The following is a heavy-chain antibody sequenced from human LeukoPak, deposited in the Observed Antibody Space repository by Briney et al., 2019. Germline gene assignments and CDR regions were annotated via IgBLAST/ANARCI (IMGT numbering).Heavy chain of an antibody. CDR3: ARGDYGGNSDFDY. CDR2: IYYSGST. J-gene: IGHJ4*02. Sequence: SETLSLTCTVSGGSISSYYWSWIRQPPGKGLEWIGYIYYSGSTNYNPSLKSRVTISVDTSKNQFSLKLSPVTAADTAVYYCARGDYGGNSDFDYWGQGTLVTVSS. D-gene: IGHD4-23*01. CDR1: GGSISSYY. V-gene: IGHV4-59*01.